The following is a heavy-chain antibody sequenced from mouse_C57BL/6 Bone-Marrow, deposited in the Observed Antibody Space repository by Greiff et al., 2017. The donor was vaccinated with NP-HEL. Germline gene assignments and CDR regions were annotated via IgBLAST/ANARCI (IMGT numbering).Heavy chain of an antibody. V-gene: IGHV1-19*01. J-gene: IGHJ4*01. CDR1: GYTFTDYY. CDR3: ARGRITTVVAPYYYAMDY. CDR2: INPYNGGT. Sequence: EVQLKESGPVLVKPGASVKMSCKASGYTFTDYYMNWVKQSHGKSLEWIGVINPYNGGTSYNQKFKGKATLTVDKSSSTAYMELNSLTSEDSAVYYCARGRITTVVAPYYYAMDYWGQGTSVTVSS. D-gene: IGHD1-1*01.